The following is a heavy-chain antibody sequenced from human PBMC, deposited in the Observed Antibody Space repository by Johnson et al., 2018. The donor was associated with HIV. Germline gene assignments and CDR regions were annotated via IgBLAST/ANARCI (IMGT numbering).Heavy chain of an antibody. D-gene: IGHD6-13*01. CDR3: VRRPFGAAPGADTFDI. V-gene: IGHV3-33*08. CDR2: IRYDGKDK. Sequence: MQLVESGGGVVQPGRSLRLSCAASGFTFSSYAMHWVRQAPGKGLEWVSFIRYDGKDKYYADFVKGRFTISRDNSKKTLSLQMNSLRAEDTAVYYCVRRPFGAAPGADTFDIWGQGTMVTVSS. J-gene: IGHJ3*02. CDR1: GFTFSSYA.